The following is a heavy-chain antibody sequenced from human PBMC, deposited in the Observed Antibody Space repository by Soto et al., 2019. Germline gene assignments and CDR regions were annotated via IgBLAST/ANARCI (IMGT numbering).Heavy chain of an antibody. Sequence: EVQLVESGGGLVQPGGSLRLSCAASGFTFSRYWMTWVHQAPGKGLEWVANIKDDGSEEYYVDSVKGRFTVSRDNAKNSLYLQLSGLRAEDTAVYYCARKQTTVTSLRTYYYGFDVWGQGTPVTVSS. D-gene: IGHD4-4*01. CDR1: GFTFSRYW. V-gene: IGHV3-7*03. CDR2: IKDDGSEE. J-gene: IGHJ6*02. CDR3: ARKQTTVTSLRTYYYGFDV.